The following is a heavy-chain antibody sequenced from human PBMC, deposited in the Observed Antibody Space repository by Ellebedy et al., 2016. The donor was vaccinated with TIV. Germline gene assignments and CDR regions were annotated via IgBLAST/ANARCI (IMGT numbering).Heavy chain of an antibody. CDR1: GFTFNSYA. Sequence: PGGSLRLSCEASGFTFNSYAMSWVRQAPGKGLEWVSTISHTGSRTYYANSVEGRFIISRDNSKRTLYLQMNSLRAEETDVYYCAKGRGGGSDSSAPRYYFDSWGLGTLVPVSS. CDR2: ISHTGSRT. J-gene: IGHJ4*02. CDR3: AKGRGGGSDSSAPRYYFDS. D-gene: IGHD6-19*01. V-gene: IGHV3-23*01.